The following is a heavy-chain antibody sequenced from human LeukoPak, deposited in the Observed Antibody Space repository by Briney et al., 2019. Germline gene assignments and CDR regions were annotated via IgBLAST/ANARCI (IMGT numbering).Heavy chain of an antibody. CDR1: GGSVTSTNY. CDR3: AREGGPYRPLDY. Sequence: SGTLSLTCGVSGGSVTSTNYWTWVRQPPGKGLEWIGEVNLQGSTNYNPSLMGRVAISVDTSENHISLQLTSVTAADTAVYYCAREGGPYRPLDYSGQGTLVTVSS. CDR2: VNLQGST. J-gene: IGHJ4*02. V-gene: IGHV4-4*02.